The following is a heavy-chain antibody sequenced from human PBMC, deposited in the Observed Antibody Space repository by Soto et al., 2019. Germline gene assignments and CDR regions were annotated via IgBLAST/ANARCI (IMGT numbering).Heavy chain of an antibody. CDR3: ASRTLISGSPIPFHY. V-gene: IGHV3-7*01. D-gene: IGHD3-10*01. CDR2: INDDGGEK. CDR1: GFTFSGYW. J-gene: IGHJ4*02. Sequence: GGSLRLSCEASGFTFSGYWMSWVRHTPGKGLAWVASINDDGGEKNYLDSAKGRFTISRDNAKNSLYLQMNSLRVEDTAVYYCASRTLISGSPIPFHYWGQGTLVTVSS.